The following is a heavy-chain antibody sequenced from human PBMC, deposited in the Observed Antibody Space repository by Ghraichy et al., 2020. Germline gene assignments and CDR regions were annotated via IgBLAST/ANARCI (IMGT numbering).Heavy chain of an antibody. CDR3: ARGGAAGSRYYYYGMDV. V-gene: IGHV3-7*03. Sequence: GGSLRLSCAASGFTFSSYWMSWVRQAPGKGLEWVANIKQDGSEKYYVDSVKGRFTISRDNAKNSLYLQMNSLRAEDPAVYYCARGGAAGSRYYYYGMDVWGQGTTVTVSS. J-gene: IGHJ6*02. D-gene: IGHD6-13*01. CDR1: GFTFSSYW. CDR2: IKQDGSEK.